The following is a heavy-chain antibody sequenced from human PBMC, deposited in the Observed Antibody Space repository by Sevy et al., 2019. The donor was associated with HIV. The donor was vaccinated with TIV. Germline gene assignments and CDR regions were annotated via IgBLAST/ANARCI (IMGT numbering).Heavy chain of an antibody. CDR3: TRDFYDNRPRGFDP. CDR2: ISHSGST. CDR1: CDSISSSF. Sequence: SETLSLTCTVSCDSISSSFWSWIRQPPGKGLEWIGYISHSGSTNYSPSLKSRVTISVDTSKNQFSLKVNSVTAADTAVYYCTRDFYDNRPRGFDPWGQGILVTVSS. V-gene: IGHV4-59*01. J-gene: IGHJ5*02. D-gene: IGHD3-22*01.